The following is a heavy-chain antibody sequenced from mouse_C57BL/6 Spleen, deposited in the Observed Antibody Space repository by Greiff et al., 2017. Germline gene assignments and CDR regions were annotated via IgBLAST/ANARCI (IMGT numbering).Heavy chain of an antibody. CDR2: ISDGGSYT. V-gene: IGHV5-4*01. J-gene: IGHJ2*01. D-gene: IGHD1-1*01. CDR3: ARVITTVVGELFDY. CDR1: GFTFSSYA. Sequence: EVQLVESGGGLVKPGGSLKLSCEASGFTFSSYAMSWVRQTPEKRLEWVATISDGGSYTYYPDNVKGRFTISRDNAENNLYLQMSHLTSEDTAMYYCARVITTVVGELFDYWGQGTTLTVSS.